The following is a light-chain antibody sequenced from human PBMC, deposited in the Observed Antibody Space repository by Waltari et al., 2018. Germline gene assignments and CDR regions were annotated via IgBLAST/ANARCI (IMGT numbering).Light chain of an antibody. CDR1: TTDLGSYNY. CDR2: DVT. J-gene: IGLJ3*02. CDR3: CSYAGSYTWV. Sequence: SALTQPRSVSGSPGQSVTIPCTGTTTDLGSYNYVSWYQQHPGKAPKRIILDVTKRPSGVPDRLSGSKSGNTASLTISGLRAEDEAEYYCCSYAGSYTWVFGGGTKLTVV. V-gene: IGLV2-11*01.